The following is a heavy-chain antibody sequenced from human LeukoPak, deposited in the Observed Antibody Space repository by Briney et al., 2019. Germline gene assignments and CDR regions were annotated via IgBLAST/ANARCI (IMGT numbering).Heavy chain of an antibody. Sequence: PGGSLRLSCAASGFTFTNAWMYWARQAPGKGPEGVGRIKSITDGGTTDYAAPVKGRFTISRDVSKNTLYLQMNSLKTEDTAVYYCTTQGTGYYYFDYWGQGTLVTVSS. CDR1: GFTFTNAW. V-gene: IGHV3-15*01. D-gene: IGHD3-9*01. CDR3: TTQGTGYYYFDY. CDR2: IKSITDGGTT. J-gene: IGHJ4*02.